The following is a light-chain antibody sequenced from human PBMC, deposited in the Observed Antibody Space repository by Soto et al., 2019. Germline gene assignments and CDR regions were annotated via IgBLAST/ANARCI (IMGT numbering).Light chain of an antibody. CDR1: SGSIASNY. CDR3: QSYDSSNLV. Sequence: NFMLTQPHSVSESPGKTVTISCTGSSGSIASNYVQWYQQRPGSAPTTVIYEDNQRPSGVTDRFSGSIDSSSNSASLTISGLKTEDEADYYCQSYDSSNLVFGGGTKLTVL. J-gene: IGLJ2*01. V-gene: IGLV6-57*02. CDR2: EDN.